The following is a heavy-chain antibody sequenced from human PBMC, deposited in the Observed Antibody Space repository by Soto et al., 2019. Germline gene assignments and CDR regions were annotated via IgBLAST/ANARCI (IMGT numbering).Heavy chain of an antibody. J-gene: IGHJ6*02. CDR3: ARVSTVSCYYYGMEV. CDR1: GYTFTGYY. Sequence: QVQLVQSGAEVKKPGASVKVSCKASGYTFTGYYMHWVRQATGQGLEWMGWINPNSGRTNYAQKFNGRVTMTRDTSISTAYMELSRLRSDDTAVYYCARVSTVSCYYYGMEVWGQGTTVTVSS. D-gene: IGHD3-16*01. V-gene: IGHV1-2*02. CDR2: INPNSGRT.